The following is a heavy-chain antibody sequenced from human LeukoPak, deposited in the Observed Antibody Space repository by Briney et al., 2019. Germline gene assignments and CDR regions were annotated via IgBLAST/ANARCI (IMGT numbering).Heavy chain of an antibody. CDR2: ISYDGSNK. Sequence: GRSLRLSCAASGFTFSSYAMHWVRQAPGKGLEWVAVISYDGSNKYYADSVKGRFTISRDNSKNTLYLQMNSLRAEDTAVYYWGGGGGFDYWGQGPRVTVPS. J-gene: IGHJ4*02. V-gene: IGHV3-30*04. D-gene: IGHD3-10*01. CDR1: GFTFSSYA. CDR3: GGGGGFDY.